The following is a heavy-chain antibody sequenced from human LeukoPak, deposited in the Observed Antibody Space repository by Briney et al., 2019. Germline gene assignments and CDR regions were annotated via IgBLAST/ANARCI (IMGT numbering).Heavy chain of an antibody. D-gene: IGHD5-18*01. CDR3: AKESRTIGYSYGYAMVSYFDY. J-gene: IGHJ4*02. CDR2: IWYDGSNK. CDR1: GFTFSSYG. V-gene: IGHV3-33*06. Sequence: WGSLRLSCAASGFTFSSYGMHWVRQAPGKGLEWVAVIWYDGSNKYYADSVKGRFTISRDNSKNTLYLQMNSLRAEDTAVYYCAKESRTIGYSYGYAMVSYFDYWGQGTLVTVSS.